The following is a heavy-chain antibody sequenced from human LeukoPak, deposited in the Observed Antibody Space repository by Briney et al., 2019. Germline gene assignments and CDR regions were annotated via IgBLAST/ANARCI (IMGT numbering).Heavy chain of an antibody. Sequence: PSQTLSLTCTVSGGSISSGTYYWSWIRQPAGKGLEWIGRIYTSGSTNYNPSLKSRVTISGDTSKNQFSLRLSSVTAADTAVYYCARASYSYDINGWVPFDYWGQGTLVTVSS. CDR1: GGSISSGTYY. J-gene: IGHJ4*02. CDR3: ARASYSYDINGWVPFDY. D-gene: IGHD3-22*01. CDR2: IYTSGST. V-gene: IGHV4-61*02.